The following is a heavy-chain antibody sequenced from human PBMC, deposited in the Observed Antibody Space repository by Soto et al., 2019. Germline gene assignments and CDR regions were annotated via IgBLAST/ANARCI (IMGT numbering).Heavy chain of an antibody. CDR1: GYSFTSYW. Sequence: GESLKISCKGSGYSFTSYWISWVRQMPGKGLEWMGRIDPSDSYTNYSPSFQGHVTISADKSISTAYLQWSSLKASDTAMYYCARTEVVVAATPFYYGMDVWGQGTTVPVS. CDR3: ARTEVVVAATPFYYGMDV. J-gene: IGHJ6*02. V-gene: IGHV5-10-1*01. CDR2: IDPSDSYT. D-gene: IGHD2-15*01.